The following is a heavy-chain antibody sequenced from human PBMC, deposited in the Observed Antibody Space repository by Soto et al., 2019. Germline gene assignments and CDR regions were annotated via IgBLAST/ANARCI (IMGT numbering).Heavy chain of an antibody. Sequence: GSLRLSCAASGFTFSSYAMSWVRQAPGKGLEWVSAISGSGGSTYYADSVKGRFTISRDNSKNTLYLQMNSLRAEDTAVYYCAKSLKVVEDGFYYYYGMDVCGQGNTVTVSS. V-gene: IGHV3-23*01. CDR1: GFTFSSYA. CDR3: AKSLKVVEDGFYYYYGMDV. D-gene: IGHD2-2*01. J-gene: IGHJ6*02. CDR2: ISGSGGST.